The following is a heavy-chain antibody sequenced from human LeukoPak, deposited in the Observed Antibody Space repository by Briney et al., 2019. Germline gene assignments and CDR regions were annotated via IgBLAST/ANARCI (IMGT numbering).Heavy chain of an antibody. V-gene: IGHV4-59*08. CDR1: GVSISSYY. J-gene: IGHJ4*02. Sequence: SETLSLTCTVSGVSISSYYWTWIRQPPGKGLEWIGYISYTGTTNYNPSLKSRVTMSVDAPKNQFSLDLSSVTAADTAVYYCARHYRGYGSFDYWGQGTLVTVSS. CDR2: ISYTGTT. D-gene: IGHD5-12*01. CDR3: ARHYRGYGSFDY.